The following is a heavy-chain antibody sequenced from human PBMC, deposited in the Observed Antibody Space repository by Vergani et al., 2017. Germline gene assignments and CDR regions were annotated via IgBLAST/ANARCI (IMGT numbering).Heavy chain of an antibody. CDR1: GDSISSNNC. CDR3: AGFYGDYANSYYYYYYGMDV. Sequence: QVQLQESGPGLVKPPGTLSLTCAVSGDSISSNNCWTWVRQPPGKGLEWIGEICHTEDTKYSPSLKSRVTVSVDTSKNQFSLKLSSVTAADTAVYYCAGFYGDYANSYYYYYYGMDVWGQGTTVTVSS. CDR2: ICHTEDT. J-gene: IGHJ6*02. D-gene: IGHD4-17*01. V-gene: IGHV4-4*03.